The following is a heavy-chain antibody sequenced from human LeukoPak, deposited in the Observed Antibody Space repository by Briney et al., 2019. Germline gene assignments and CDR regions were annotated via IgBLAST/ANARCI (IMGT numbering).Heavy chain of an antibody. J-gene: IGHJ4*02. Sequence: GGSLRLSCAASGFTFSSYSMNWVRQAPGKGLEWVSSISSSSSYIYYADSVKGRFTISRDNAKKSLFLELNSLRADDTAVFFCARDPGYSAFDLWGQGSLVTVSS. D-gene: IGHD5-12*01. V-gene: IGHV3-21*01. CDR2: ISSSSSYI. CDR1: GFTFSSYS. CDR3: ARDPGYSAFDL.